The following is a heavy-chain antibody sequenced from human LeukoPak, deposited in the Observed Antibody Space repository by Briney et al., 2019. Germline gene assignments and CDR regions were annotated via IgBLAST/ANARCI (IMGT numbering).Heavy chain of an antibody. Sequence: NTSETLSLTCAVYGGSFSGYYWSWIRQPPGKGLEWIGEINHSGSTNYNPSLKSRVTISVDTSKNQFSLKLSSVTAADTAVYYCARLRRLSYGSGYFDYWGQGTLVTVSS. V-gene: IGHV4-34*01. CDR2: INHSGST. D-gene: IGHD3-10*01. CDR3: ARLRRLSYGSGYFDY. J-gene: IGHJ4*02. CDR1: GGSFSGYY.